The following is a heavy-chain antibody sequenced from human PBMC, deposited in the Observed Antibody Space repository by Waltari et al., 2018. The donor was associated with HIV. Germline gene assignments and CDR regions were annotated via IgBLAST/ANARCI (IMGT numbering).Heavy chain of an antibody. CDR1: GGAICRSNC. CDR2: IYHSGTT. J-gene: IGHJ3*02. CDR3: ARARPLLTTWAGVFDI. V-gene: IGHV4-4*02. D-gene: IGHD4-17*01. Sequence: QVQLQESGPGLVKPSGTLSLTCVVSGGAICRSNCWSWVRQPPGKGLEWIGEIYHSGTTNYNPSLKSRVAISMDQSENQFSLILNSVTAADTAMYFCARARPLLTTWAGVFDIWGRGTMVIVSS.